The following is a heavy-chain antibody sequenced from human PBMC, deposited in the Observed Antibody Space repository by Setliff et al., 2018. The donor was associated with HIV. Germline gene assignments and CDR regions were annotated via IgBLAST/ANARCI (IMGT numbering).Heavy chain of an antibody. CDR3: ARCGAGEWHLYMDV. CDR1: GGTFSSYT. V-gene: IGHV1-69*02. J-gene: IGHJ6*03. Sequence: RASVKVSCKASGGTFSSYTINWVRRAPGQGLEWMGRSIPILGIGNDEQAQKFKGRVTFTADKSTSTVYMELSSLRSEDTAVYYCARCGAGEWHLYMDVWGKGTAVTVSS. D-gene: IGHD3-16*01. CDR2: SIPILGIG.